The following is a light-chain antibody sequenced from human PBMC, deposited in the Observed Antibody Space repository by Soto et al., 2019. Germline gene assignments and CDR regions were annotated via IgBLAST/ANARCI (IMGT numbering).Light chain of an antibody. J-gene: IGKJ5*01. V-gene: IGKV3-15*01. CDR1: QSISGA. CDR2: GAS. CDR3: QQYNNWPPIT. Sequence: VMTQSPATLSVSPGGRATLSCRASQSISGALAWYQQKPGQAPRLLIYGASTRATGIPARFSGSGSGTEFTLTVSSLQSEDFAVYYCQQYNNWPPITFGQGTRLEIK.